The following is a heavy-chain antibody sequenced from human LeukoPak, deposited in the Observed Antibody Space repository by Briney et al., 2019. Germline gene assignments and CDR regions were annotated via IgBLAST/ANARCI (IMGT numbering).Heavy chain of an antibody. J-gene: IGHJ4*02. CDR3: ARVRYYYDSSGYHYFDY. V-gene: IGHV3-21*01. D-gene: IGHD3-22*01. CDR1: GFTFSSYS. CDR2: ISSSSSYI. Sequence: GGSLRLSCAASGFTFSSYSMNWVRQAPGKGLEWVSSISSSSSYIYYADSVKGRFTISRDNAKNSLYLQMNSLRAEDTAVYYCARVRYYYDSSGYHYFDYWGQGTLVTVSS.